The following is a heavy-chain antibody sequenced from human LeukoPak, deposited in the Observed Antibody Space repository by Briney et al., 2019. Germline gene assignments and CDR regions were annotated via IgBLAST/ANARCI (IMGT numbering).Heavy chain of an antibody. Sequence: SQTHSLTCAISGDSVSSQSAAWNWIRQSPSRGLEWLGRTYYRSKWYNDFALSVKSRIAINPDTSKNRFSLQLSSVTPEDTAVYYCVRDYYDTSGYYEDAFDIWGQGTMVTVSS. CDR2: TYYRSKWYN. J-gene: IGHJ3*02. V-gene: IGHV6-1*01. CDR3: VRDYYDTSGYYEDAFDI. CDR1: GDSVSSQSAA. D-gene: IGHD3-22*01.